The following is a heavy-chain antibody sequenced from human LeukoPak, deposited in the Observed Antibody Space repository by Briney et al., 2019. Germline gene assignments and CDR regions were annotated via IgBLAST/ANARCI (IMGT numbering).Heavy chain of an antibody. Sequence: PGGSLRLSCVASGFSFNNYWMSWVRQAPGKGLEWVANIKQDESKTYYIDSVKGRFTISRDNARHSLFLQINSLTAEDTAVYYCAREASLYCSGNDCYWAFDRWGQGTLVTVTS. CDR2: IKQDESKT. CDR3: AREASLYCSGNDCYWAFDR. D-gene: IGHD2-21*02. J-gene: IGHJ5*02. CDR1: GFSFNNYW. V-gene: IGHV3-7*01.